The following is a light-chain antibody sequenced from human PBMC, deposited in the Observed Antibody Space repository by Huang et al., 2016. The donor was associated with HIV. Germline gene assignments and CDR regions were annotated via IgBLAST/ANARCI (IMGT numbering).Light chain of an antibody. CDR2: AAS. Sequence: IQLTQSPSSLSASVGDRVTITCRASQGISSYLAWYQQKPGKSPNLLVYAASTLQSGVPSRFSGSGSGTDFTLTISSLQPEDVATYYCQELNSYPGTFGPGTKVDIK. CDR1: QGISSY. V-gene: IGKV1-9*01. J-gene: IGKJ3*01. CDR3: QELNSYPGT.